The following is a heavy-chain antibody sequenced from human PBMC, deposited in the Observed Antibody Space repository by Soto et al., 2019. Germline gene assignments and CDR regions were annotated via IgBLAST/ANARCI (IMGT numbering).Heavy chain of an antibody. CDR3: ARERDYGDYVMPYFDY. CDR1: GYTFTSYG. J-gene: IGHJ4*02. Sequence: ASVKVSCKASGYTFTSYGISWVRQAPGQGLEWMGWISAYNGNTNYAQKLQGRVTMTTDTSTSTAYMELRSLRSDDTAVYYCARERDYGDYVMPYFDYWGQGTLVTVSS. D-gene: IGHD4-17*01. V-gene: IGHV1-18*01. CDR2: ISAYNGNT.